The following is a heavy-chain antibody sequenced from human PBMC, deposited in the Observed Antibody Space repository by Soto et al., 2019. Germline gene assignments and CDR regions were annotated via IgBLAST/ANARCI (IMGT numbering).Heavy chain of an antibody. D-gene: IGHD2-2*01. CDR2: ISYDGSNK. Sequence: QVQLVESGGGVVQPGRSLRLSCAASGFTFSSYAMHWVRQAPDKGLEWVAVISYDGSNKYYADSVKGRFTISRDNSKNTLYLQMNSLRAEDTAVYYCARDICTSCYYYGMDVWGQGTTVTVSS. CDR3: ARDICTSCYYYGMDV. V-gene: IGHV3-30-3*01. CDR1: GFTFSSYA. J-gene: IGHJ6*02.